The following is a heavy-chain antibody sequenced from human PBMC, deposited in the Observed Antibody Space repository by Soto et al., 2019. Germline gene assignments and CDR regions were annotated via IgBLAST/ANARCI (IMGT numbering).Heavy chain of an antibody. CDR2: TYYDGTT. Sequence: QVQLQESGPGLVRPSQSLSLTCSVSRGSINSGDYFWSWIRQAPGKGLEWIGYTYYDGTTYYSPSLKRRVTVSVDTPKNKFFLKVNSVTAADTAVYFCGRVGRRDGNSSPGRFETWGQGILVTVSS. CDR3: GRVGRRDGNSSPGRFET. V-gene: IGHV4-30-4*01. CDR1: RGSINSGDYF. J-gene: IGHJ5*02. D-gene: IGHD1-26*01.